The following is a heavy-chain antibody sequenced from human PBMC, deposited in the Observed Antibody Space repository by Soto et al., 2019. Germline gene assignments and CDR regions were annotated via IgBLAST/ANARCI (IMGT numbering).Heavy chain of an antibody. CDR1: GFTFSSYY. Sequence: EVQLVESGGGLVQPGGSLRLSCAASGFTFSSYYMHWVRQAPGKGLVWGSRIKSDGSGTYYADSVKGRLTISRDNAKNTLYLQMNSLRVEDTAVYYCARGDGDYYDGNGYLGRHWGQGTLVTVSS. CDR2: IKSDGSGT. V-gene: IGHV3-74*01. D-gene: IGHD3-22*01. CDR3: ARGDGDYYDGNGYLGRH. J-gene: IGHJ4*02.